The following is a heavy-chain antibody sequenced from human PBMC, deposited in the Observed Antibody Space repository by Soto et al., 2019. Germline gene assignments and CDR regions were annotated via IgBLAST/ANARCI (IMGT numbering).Heavy chain of an antibody. CDR1: GGSFSGYY. D-gene: IGHD2-2*01. J-gene: IGHJ6*02. CDR2: INHSGST. V-gene: IGHV4-34*01. CDR3: ARGECISTSCYYYYYGMDV. Sequence: SETLSLTCAVYGGSFSGYYWSWIRQPPGKGLEWIGEINHSGSTNYNPSLKSRVTISVDTSKNQFSLKLSSVTAADTAVYYCARGECISTSCYYYYYGMDVWGQGTTVTVS.